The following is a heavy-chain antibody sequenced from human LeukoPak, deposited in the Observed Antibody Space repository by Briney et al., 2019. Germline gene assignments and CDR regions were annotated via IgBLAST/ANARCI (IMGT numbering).Heavy chain of an antibody. Sequence: GASVKVSCKASGGTFSSYAISWVRQAPGQGLEWMGRIIPIFGIANYAQKFQGRVTITADKSTSAAYMELSSLRSEDTAVYYCARDMAAAGAVAAHDVFDIWGQGTMVTVSS. CDR2: IIPIFGIA. CDR1: GGTFSSYA. V-gene: IGHV1-69*04. J-gene: IGHJ3*02. D-gene: IGHD6-19*01. CDR3: ARDMAAAGAVAAHDVFDI.